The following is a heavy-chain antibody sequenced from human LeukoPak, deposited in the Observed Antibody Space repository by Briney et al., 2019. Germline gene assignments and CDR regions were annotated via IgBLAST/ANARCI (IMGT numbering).Heavy chain of an antibody. Sequence: ASVKLSCKASGYTFTSYGISWARQAPGPGLERMGWISAYNGNTNYAQKFQGRVTMTTETSTSTAYMELRSVRSDDTAVYYCARGRDAYDSDWGQGTLVTVSS. CDR3: ARGRDAYDSD. D-gene: IGHD5-24*01. V-gene: IGHV1-18*01. J-gene: IGHJ4*02. CDR1: GYTFTSYG. CDR2: ISAYNGNT.